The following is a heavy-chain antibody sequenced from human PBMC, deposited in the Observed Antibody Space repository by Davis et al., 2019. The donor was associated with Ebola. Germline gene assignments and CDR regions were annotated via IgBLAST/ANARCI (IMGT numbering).Heavy chain of an antibody. CDR1: GYTFSTYA. V-gene: IGHV1-18*01. CDR3: ARVLGKWWPGF. CDR2: ISPSNGNS. Sequence: AASVKVSCKASGYTFSTYALTWVRQAPGQGLQWMGWISPSNGNSDIAQKFQGRVTLTADTSTSTGYLELRSLRSDDTATYYCARVLGKWWPGFWGQGTLVTVSS. J-gene: IGHJ4*02. D-gene: IGHD3-16*01.